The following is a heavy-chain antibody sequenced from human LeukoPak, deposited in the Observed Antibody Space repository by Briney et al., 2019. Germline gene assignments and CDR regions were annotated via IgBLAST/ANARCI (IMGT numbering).Heavy chain of an antibody. CDR1: GYTFTNYY. V-gene: IGHV1-46*01. CDR3: ARGGSRSPRDAFDI. Sequence: ASVKVSCKASGYTFTNYYMHWVRQAPGQGLEWMGIINPSGGSTSYAQKFQGRLTMTRDRSTTTVYMELSSLRSEDTAAYYCARGGSRSPRDAFDIWGQGTLVTVSS. CDR2: INPSGGST. D-gene: IGHD6-13*01. J-gene: IGHJ3*02.